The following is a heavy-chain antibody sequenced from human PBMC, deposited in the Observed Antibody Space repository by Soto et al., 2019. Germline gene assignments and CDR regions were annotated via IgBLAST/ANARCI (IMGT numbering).Heavy chain of an antibody. D-gene: IGHD3-22*01. Sequence: GGSLRLSCAASGFTFSSYEMNWIRQAPGKGLEWVSYISSSGSTIYYADSVKGRFTISRDNAKNSLYLQMNSLRAEDTAVYYCARDGDSSGYYYAYFDYWGQGXRVTVYS. J-gene: IGHJ4*02. CDR2: ISSSGSTI. CDR1: GFTFSSYE. CDR3: ARDGDSSGYYYAYFDY. V-gene: IGHV3-48*03.